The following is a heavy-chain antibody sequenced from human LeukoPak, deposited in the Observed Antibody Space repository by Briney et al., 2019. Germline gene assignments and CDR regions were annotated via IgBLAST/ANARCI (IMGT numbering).Heavy chain of an antibody. CDR1: GYTFTSYD. Sequence: ASVKVSCKASGYTFTSYDINWVRPATGQGLEWMGWMNPNSGNTGCAQKFQGRVTITADKSTSTAYMELSSLRSEDTAVYYCASCPSREGQLDYWGQGTLVTVSS. CDR3: ASCPSREGQLDY. D-gene: IGHD1-26*01. J-gene: IGHJ4*02. V-gene: IGHV1-8*03. CDR2: MNPNSGNT.